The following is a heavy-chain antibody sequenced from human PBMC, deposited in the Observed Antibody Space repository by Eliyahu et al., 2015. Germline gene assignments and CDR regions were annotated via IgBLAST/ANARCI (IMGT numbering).Heavy chain of an antibody. CDR2: IYSSGST. D-gene: IGHD6-19*01. CDR3: ARDPSFNSGYYDY. CDR1: VGSIXRYY. Sequence: QVQLQESGPGLVKPSETLSLTCTVSVGSIXRYYWSXXRXPAGKGLEXIGXIYSSGSTNYNPSLKSRVTMSVDTSKNQFSLKMSSVTAADTAVYYCARDPSFNSGYYDYWGQGTLVTVSS. J-gene: IGHJ4*02. V-gene: IGHV4-4*07.